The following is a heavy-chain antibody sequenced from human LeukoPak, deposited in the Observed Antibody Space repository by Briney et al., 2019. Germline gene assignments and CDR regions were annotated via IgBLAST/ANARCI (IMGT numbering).Heavy chain of an antibody. CDR2: IYHSGST. CDR1: GYSISSGYY. CDR3: AREVAARVFYFDY. J-gene: IGHJ4*02. V-gene: IGHV4-38-2*02. D-gene: IGHD6-6*01. Sequence: PSETLSLTCTVSGYSISSGYYWGWIRQPPGKVLEWIGSIYHSGSTYYNTSLKSRVTISVDTSKKQFSLKLSSVTAADKAVYYCAREVAARVFYFDYWGQGTLVTVSS.